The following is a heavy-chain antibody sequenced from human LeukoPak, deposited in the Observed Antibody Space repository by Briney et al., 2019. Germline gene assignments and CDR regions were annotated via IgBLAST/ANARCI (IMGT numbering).Heavy chain of an antibody. CDR3: ARQPVGATPFDY. Sequence: PSETLSLTCAVSGGSISSNNWWSWVRQSPGKGLEWIGEIFHSGSTNYNPSLKTRVTISVDKSKNQVSLKLSSVTAADTAVYYCARQPVGATPFDYWGQGTLVTVSS. D-gene: IGHD1-26*01. CDR2: IFHSGST. V-gene: IGHV4-4*02. J-gene: IGHJ4*02. CDR1: GGSISSNNW.